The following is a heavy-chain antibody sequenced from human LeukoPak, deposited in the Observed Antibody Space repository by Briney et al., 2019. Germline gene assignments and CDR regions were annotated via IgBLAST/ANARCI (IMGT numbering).Heavy chain of an antibody. CDR2: INSDGSST. J-gene: IGHJ4*02. Sequence: GGSLRLSCAASGFTFSSYWMHWVRQAPGKGLLWVSRINSDGSSTSYADSVKGRFTISRDNAKNTLYLQMNSLRAKDTAVYYCANEIRPNDYWGQGTQVTVSS. D-gene: IGHD4-17*01. CDR1: GFTFSSYW. CDR3: ANEIRPNDY. V-gene: IGHV3-74*01.